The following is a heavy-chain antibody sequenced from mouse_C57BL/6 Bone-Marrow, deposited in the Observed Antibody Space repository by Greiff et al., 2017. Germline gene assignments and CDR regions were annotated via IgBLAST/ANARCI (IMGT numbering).Heavy chain of an antibody. V-gene: IGHV2-9-1*01. CDR3: GYYDYDVGAY. CDR2: IWTGGGT. Sequence: QVQLQQSGPGLVAPSQSLSITCTVSGFSLTSYAISWVRQPPGKGLEWLGVIWTGGGTNYNSALKSRLSISKDNSKSQVFLKMNSLQTDDTARYYCGYYDYDVGAYWGQGTLVTVSA. D-gene: IGHD2-4*01. CDR1: GFSLTSYA. J-gene: IGHJ3*01.